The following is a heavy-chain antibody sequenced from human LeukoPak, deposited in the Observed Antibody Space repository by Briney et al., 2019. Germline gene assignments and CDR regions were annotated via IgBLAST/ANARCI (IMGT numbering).Heavy chain of an antibody. V-gene: IGHV3-23*01. D-gene: IGHD1-7*01. CDR1: GFTFSSYA. CDR2: ITGSGGIT. Sequence: PGGSLRLSCAASGFTFSSYAMRWVRQAPGKGLEWVSGITGSGGITSYADSVKGRFTVSRDNSKNTLYLQMSSLRAEDTAVYYCAKDERNWNYNLASQTYDWGQGTLVTVSS. CDR3: AKDERNWNYNLASQTYD. J-gene: IGHJ4*02.